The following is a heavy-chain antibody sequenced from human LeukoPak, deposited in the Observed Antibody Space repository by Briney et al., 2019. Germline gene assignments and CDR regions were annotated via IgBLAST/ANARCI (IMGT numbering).Heavy chain of an antibody. CDR3: ARESRSAFDY. J-gene: IGHJ4*02. CDR1: GFTFSNYW. V-gene: IGHV3-7*01. D-gene: IGHD2-15*01. CDR2: IKQSGSEE. Sequence: GGSLRLSCAASGFTFSNYWMSWVRQAPGKGLEWVANIKQSGSEENYVDSVRGRFTISRDNAKNSVYLQMNNLRAEDTAVYYCARESRSAFDYWGQGIMVTVSP.